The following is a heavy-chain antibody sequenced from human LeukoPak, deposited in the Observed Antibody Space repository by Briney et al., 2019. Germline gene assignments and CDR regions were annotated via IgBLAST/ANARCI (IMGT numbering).Heavy chain of an antibody. V-gene: IGHV3-23*01. CDR2: ITTGGPNT. CDR1: GFTFSSYT. CDR3: AKDGGLWVSAHWGDS. J-gene: IGHJ4*02. Sequence: GGSLRLSCTASGFTFSSYTMSWVRQAPGKGLKWVSTITTGGPNTYYADSVKGRFTVSRDDSKNTLCLQMNSLRAEDTAVYYCAKDGGLWVSAHWGDSWGRGTLVTVSS. D-gene: IGHD7-27*01.